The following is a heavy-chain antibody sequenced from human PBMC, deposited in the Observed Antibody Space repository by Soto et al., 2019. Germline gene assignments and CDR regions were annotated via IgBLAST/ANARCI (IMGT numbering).Heavy chain of an antibody. J-gene: IGHJ3*01. CDR1: AYTFTSYG. Sequence: ASVKVSCKTFAYTFTSYGFSWVRQAPGQGLEWMGWISANDGGTNYAQNLQGRVTMTTDTSTSTVYMELRSLRSDDTAVYYCARAKEQHLSLVFDFWGKGTMVTVSS. D-gene: IGHD6-13*01. CDR3: ARAKEQHLSLVFDF. CDR2: ISANDGGT. V-gene: IGHV1-18*01.